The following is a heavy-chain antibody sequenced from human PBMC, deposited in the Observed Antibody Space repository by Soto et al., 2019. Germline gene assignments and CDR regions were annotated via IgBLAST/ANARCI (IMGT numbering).Heavy chain of an antibody. V-gene: IGHV1-18*04. CDR2: ISAYNGNT. CDR3: ARGVFDFWSGLDFDY. CDR1: GYTFTIYG. J-gene: IGHJ4*02. D-gene: IGHD3-3*01. Sequence: ASVKVSCKASGYTFTIYGIIWVRQAPGQGLEWMGWISAYNGNTNYAQKLQGRVTMTTDTSTSTAYMELRSLRSDDTAVYYCARGVFDFWSGLDFDYWGQGTLVTVS.